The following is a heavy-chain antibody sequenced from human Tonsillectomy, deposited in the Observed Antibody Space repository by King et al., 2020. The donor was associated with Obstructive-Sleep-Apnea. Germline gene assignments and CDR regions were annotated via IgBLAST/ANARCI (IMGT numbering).Heavy chain of an antibody. CDR1: GGSISSSNYY. V-gene: IGHV4-39*07. CDR2: IDYSGNT. Sequence: LQLQESGPGLVKPSETLSLTCTVSGGSISSSNYYWGWIRQPPGKGLEWIGNIDYSGNTYYNPSLKSRVTISVDTSKNQFSLRLSSVTAAEPAIYYRARDYWGAPCTYGGIDYWGLGTLVTVSS. J-gene: IGHJ4*02. CDR3: ARDYWGAPCTYGGIDY. D-gene: IGHD4-23*01.